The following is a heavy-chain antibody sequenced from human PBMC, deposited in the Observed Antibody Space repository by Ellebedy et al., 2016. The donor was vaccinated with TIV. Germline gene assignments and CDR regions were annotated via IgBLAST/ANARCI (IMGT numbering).Heavy chain of an antibody. V-gene: IGHV4-39*01. CDR3: VYGRAVDAHDI. Sequence: SETLSLTXTVSVGLVTGSIYYWGWIRQPPGKGLEWIGSIYHSGSTYYNPSLKSRVTISVDTSKKQVSLKLSSVTAADTAIYYCVYGRAVDAHDIWGQGTMVTVSS. J-gene: IGHJ3*02. CDR2: IYHSGST. CDR1: VGLVTGSIYY. D-gene: IGHD4-17*01.